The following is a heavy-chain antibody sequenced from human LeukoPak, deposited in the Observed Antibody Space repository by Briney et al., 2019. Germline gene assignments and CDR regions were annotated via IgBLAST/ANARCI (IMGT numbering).Heavy chain of an antibody. CDR1: GFTFSTYS. Sequence: AGGSLRLSCAASGFTFSTYSMNWVRQAPGKGLEWVSSISSSSSYIYYADSVKGRFTISRDNAKNSLYLQMNSLRAEDTAVYYCARLSNYYDISGYSYWGQGTLVTVSS. CDR3: ARLSNYYDISGYSY. D-gene: IGHD3-22*01. J-gene: IGHJ4*02. V-gene: IGHV3-21*01. CDR2: ISSSSSYI.